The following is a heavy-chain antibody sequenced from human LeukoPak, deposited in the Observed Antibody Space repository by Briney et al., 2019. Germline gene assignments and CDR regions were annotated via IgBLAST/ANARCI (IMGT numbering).Heavy chain of an antibody. CDR2: ISGSGGST. CDR1: GFSFSSYA. Sequence: GGSLRLSCAASGFSFSSYAMSWVRQAPGKGLEWVSAISGSGGSTYYADSVKGRFTISRDNSKNTLYLQMDRLRADDTVVYYCAMLPEYYFDYWGQGTLVTVSS. CDR3: AMLPEYYFDY. V-gene: IGHV3-23*01. J-gene: IGHJ4*02.